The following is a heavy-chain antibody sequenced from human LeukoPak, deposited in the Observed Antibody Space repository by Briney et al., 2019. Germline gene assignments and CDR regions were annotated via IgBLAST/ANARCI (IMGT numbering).Heavy chain of an antibody. CDR3: AREYCSSTSCYEDY. CDR1: GGSISSGDYY. V-gene: IGHV4-30-4*01. D-gene: IGHD2-2*01. J-gene: IGHJ4*02. Sequence: SETLSLTCTVSGGSISSGDYYWSWIRQPPGTGLEWIGYIYYSGSTYYNPSLKSRVTISVDTSKNQFSLKLSSVTAADTAVYYCAREYCSSTSCYEDYWGQGTLVTVSS. CDR2: IYYSGST.